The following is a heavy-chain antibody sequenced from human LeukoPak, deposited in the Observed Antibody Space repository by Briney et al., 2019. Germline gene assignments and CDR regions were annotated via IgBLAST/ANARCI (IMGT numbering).Heavy chain of an antibody. J-gene: IGHJ4*02. CDR2: TYYRSKWYS. D-gene: IGHD6-19*01. CDR3: ARDVGTSGWHTFDY. Sequence: SQTLSLTCAISGESVSSKNGAWNWIRQSPSRGLEWLGRTYYRSKWYSDYAVSMNGRITINPDTSKNQFSLQLSSVTPDDTAVYYCARDVGTSGWHTFDYWGQGTLVTVSS. V-gene: IGHV6-1*01. CDR1: GESVSSKNGA.